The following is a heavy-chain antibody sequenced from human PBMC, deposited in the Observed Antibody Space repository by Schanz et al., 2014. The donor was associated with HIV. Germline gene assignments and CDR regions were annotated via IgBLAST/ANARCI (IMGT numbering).Heavy chain of an antibody. D-gene: IGHD4-17*01. CDR3: ARDCHGGVYYGDYVCY. J-gene: IGHJ4*02. CDR2: IWHDGSKK. Sequence: QVHLVESGGGVVQPGRSLRLSCVGSGFIFSNYGIHWVRQAPGKGLEWVAVIWHDGSKKFYVDSVKGRFTISRDNSKNTLYLQMNSLRAEDTAVYYCARDCHGGVYYGDYVCYWGQGTLVTVSS. V-gene: IGHV3-33*08. CDR1: GFIFSNYG.